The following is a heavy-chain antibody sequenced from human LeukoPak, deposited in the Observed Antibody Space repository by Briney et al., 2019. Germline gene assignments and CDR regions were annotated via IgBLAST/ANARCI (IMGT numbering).Heavy chain of an antibody. Sequence: GGSLRLSCAASGFTFSSYGMHWVRQAPGKGLEWVSYISSSSRTIYYADSVKGRFTISRDNAKNSLYLQMNSLRDEDTAVYYCATHFAYWGQGTLVTVSS. CDR1: GFTFSSYG. J-gene: IGHJ4*02. CDR3: ATHFAY. D-gene: IGHD3-3*02. CDR2: ISSSSRTI. V-gene: IGHV3-48*02.